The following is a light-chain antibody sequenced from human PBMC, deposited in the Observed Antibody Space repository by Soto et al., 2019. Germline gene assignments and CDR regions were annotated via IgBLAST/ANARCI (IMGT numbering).Light chain of an antibody. CDR3: LQHKTYPRT. CDR2: GAS. V-gene: IGKV1-6*02. J-gene: IGKJ1*01. Sequence: AIQITQSPSSLSASVGDRVTICCRASQGIGNALGWYQQKRGKPPKVLIYGASNLQSGVPPRFRGSGSGTDFTLAISSLQPEDSATYYCLQHKTYPRTFGQGTKVDIK. CDR1: QGIGNA.